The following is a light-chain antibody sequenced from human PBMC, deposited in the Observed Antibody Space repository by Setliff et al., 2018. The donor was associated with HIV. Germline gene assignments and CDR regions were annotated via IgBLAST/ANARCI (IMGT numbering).Light chain of an antibody. CDR3: QQWHRSPIT. J-gene: IGKJ4*01. CDR1: EHISATY. CDR2: RAT. Sequence: EIVLRQSPGILSLSPGERATISCRASEHISATYLAWYQHKPGQAPRLLMDRATTRATGIPDRFSGSESGTDFILTISRVEPEDFAVYYCQQWHRSPITFGGGTQVDIK. V-gene: IGKV3-20*01.